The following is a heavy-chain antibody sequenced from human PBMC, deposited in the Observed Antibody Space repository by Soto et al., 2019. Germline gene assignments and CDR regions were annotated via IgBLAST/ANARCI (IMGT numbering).Heavy chain of an antibody. CDR1: GFSLSTSGMR. J-gene: IGHJ4*02. D-gene: IGHD6-19*01. CDR3: ARIPPNSSGWYGGFDY. V-gene: IGHV2-70*04. CDR2: IDWDDDK. Sequence: ESGPTLVNPTQTLTLTCTFSGFSLSTSGMRVSWIRQPPGKALEWLARIDWDDDKFYSTSLKTRLTISKDTSKNQVVLTMTNMDPVDTATYYCARIPPNSSGWYGGFDYWGQGTLVTVSS.